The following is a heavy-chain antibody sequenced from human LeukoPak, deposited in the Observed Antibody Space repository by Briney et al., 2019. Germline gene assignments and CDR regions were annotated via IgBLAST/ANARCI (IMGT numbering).Heavy chain of an antibody. V-gene: IGHV3-23*01. CDR2: ISGSGGST. D-gene: IGHD4-17*01. CDR3: ANLNYGDGGWFDP. CDR1: GFTFSSYA. J-gene: IGHJ5*02. Sequence: GGSLRLSCAASGFTFSSYAMSWVRQAPGKGLEWASAISGSGGSTYYADSVKGRFTISRDNSKNTLYLQMNSLRAEDTAVYYCANLNYGDGGWFDPWGQGTLVTVSS.